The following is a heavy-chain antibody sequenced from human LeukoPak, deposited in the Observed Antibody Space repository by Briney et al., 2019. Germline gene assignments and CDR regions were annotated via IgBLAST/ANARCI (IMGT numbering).Heavy chain of an antibody. V-gene: IGHV4-34*01. D-gene: IGHD6-25*01. Sequence: PSETLCLSCAVYGGSLSGYYWSWIRQPPGKGLEWIGEINNSGSTKYNPSPKSGVTTSVDTPTNQFSLRLSSMSAAETPVYTCARGGRRINCFDTCGERTLVTASS. CDR3: ARGGRRINCFDT. CDR1: GGSLSGYY. CDR2: INNSGST. J-gene: IGHJ5*02.